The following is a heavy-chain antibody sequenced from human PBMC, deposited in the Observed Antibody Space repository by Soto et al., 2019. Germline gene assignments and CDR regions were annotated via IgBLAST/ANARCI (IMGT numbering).Heavy chain of an antibody. CDR1: GFRFSDHY. Sequence: QVQVVESGRGLVNPGGSLRLSCAASGFRFSDHYMTWIRQAPGRGLEWISYISSSNSVTYYADSIRGRFTISRDNAKNSLYLQMNNLRAEDTAVYYCAGGHGLEAPNARYTFKCWGQGILVTVSS. CDR2: ISSSNSVT. V-gene: IGHV3-11*01. CDR3: AGGHGLEAPNARYTFKC. D-gene: IGHD3-3*01. J-gene: IGHJ4*02.